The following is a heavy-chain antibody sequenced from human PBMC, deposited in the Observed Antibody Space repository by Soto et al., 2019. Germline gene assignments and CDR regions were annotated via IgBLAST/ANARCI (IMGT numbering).Heavy chain of an antibody. CDR3: ARDVIAVAGNAFDI. CDR2: ISSSSSYI. CDR1: GFTFSSYS. V-gene: IGHV3-21*01. D-gene: IGHD6-19*01. J-gene: IGHJ3*02. Sequence: GGSLRLSCAASGFTFSSYSMNWVRQAPGKGLEWVSSISSSSSYIYYADSVKGRFTISRDNAKNSLYLQMNSLRAEDTAVYYCARDVIAVAGNAFDIWGQGTMVTVSS.